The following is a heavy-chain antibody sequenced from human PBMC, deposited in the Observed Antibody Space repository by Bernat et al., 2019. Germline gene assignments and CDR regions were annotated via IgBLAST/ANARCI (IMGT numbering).Heavy chain of an antibody. D-gene: IGHD2-2*03. CDR3: AHGRLDSFDY. Sequence: QITLKESGPTLVKPTQTLTLTCTFSGFSLNTSGVGVGWIRQPPAKALEWLALLYWEDDKRYSPSLRSRLTITKDTSKDQVVLTMTNMDPIDTATYYCAHGRLDSFDYWGQGTLVTVSS. CDR1: GFSLNTSGVG. CDR2: LYWEDDK. J-gene: IGHJ4*02. V-gene: IGHV2-5*02.